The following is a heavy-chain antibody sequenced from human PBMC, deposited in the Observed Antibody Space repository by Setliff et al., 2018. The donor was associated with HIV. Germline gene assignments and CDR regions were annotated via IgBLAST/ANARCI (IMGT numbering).Heavy chain of an antibody. CDR2: FDSRSGQA. V-gene: IGHV1-24*01. CDR3: ATELFIVVAGHTPTFDY. Sequence: RASVKVSCKVPGYTLNELSIHWVRQAPGNGLEWMAGFDSRSGQAMYSENVRGRLTMTEDASTDTVYMELSSLRSEDTAVYYCATELFIVVAGHTPTFDYWGQGTLVTVSS. CDR1: GYTLNELS. D-gene: IGHD6-19*01. J-gene: IGHJ4*02.